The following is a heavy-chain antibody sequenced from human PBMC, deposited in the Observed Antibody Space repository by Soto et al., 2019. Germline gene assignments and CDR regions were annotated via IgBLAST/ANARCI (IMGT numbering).Heavy chain of an antibody. J-gene: IGHJ4*02. D-gene: IGHD5-18*01. V-gene: IGHV4-34*01. Sequence: QVRLQQWGAGLLKPSETLSLTCAVYGGSFSGYYWSWIRQPPGKGLEWIGEINHSGSTNYNPSLKSRVTISVDTSKNQFSLKLSSVTAADTAVYYCARDVQLDYWGQGTPVTVSS. CDR3: ARDVQLDY. CDR1: GGSFSGYY. CDR2: INHSGST.